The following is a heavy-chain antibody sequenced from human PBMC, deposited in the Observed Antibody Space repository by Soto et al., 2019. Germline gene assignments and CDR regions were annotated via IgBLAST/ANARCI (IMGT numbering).Heavy chain of an antibody. D-gene: IGHD3-10*01. CDR1: GGSFSGYY. Sequence: SETLSLTCAVYGGSFSGYYWSWIRQPPGKGLEWIGEINHSGSTNYNPSLKSRVTISVDTSKNQFSLKLSSVTAADTAVYYCARGLLTLVRGAKSIHDYRGQGTLDIVSS. J-gene: IGHJ4*02. CDR2: INHSGST. V-gene: IGHV4-34*01. CDR3: ARGLLTLVRGAKSIHDY.